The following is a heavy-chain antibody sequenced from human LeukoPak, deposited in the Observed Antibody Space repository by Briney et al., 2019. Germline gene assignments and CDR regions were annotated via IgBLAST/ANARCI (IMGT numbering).Heavy chain of an antibody. Sequence: SETLSLTCTVSGGSISSNTYYWDWIRQPPGKGLEWIGSMFYSGSTYYNPSLKSRVTISVDTSKNQFSLKLSSVTAADTAVYYCARELGSGLLWLDYWGQGTLVTVSS. D-gene: IGHD3-10*01. J-gene: IGHJ4*02. CDR3: ARELGSGLLWLDY. CDR2: MFYSGST. CDR1: GGSISSNTYY. V-gene: IGHV4-39*07.